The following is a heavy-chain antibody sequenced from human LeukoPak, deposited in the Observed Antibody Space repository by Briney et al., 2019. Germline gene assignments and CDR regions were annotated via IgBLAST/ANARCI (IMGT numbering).Heavy chain of an antibody. CDR1: GFTVSQNY. CDR3: ARERAGTKAWVEFDP. Sequence: GGSLRLSCAASGFTVSQNYMSWVRQAPGRGLEWVSLIYADGATHYADSVKGRFTISRDNSKNTVYLEMNSLRPEDTAVYYCARERAGTKAWVEFDPWGQGTLVTVSS. J-gene: IGHJ5*02. D-gene: IGHD3-10*01. CDR2: IYADGAT. V-gene: IGHV3-66*02.